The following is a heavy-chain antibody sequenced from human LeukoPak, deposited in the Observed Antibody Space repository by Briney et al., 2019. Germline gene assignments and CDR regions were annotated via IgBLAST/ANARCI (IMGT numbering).Heavy chain of an antibody. CDR2: ISPYNGNT. V-gene: IGHV1-18*01. Sequence: ASVKVSRKSSGYTFTSYGISGVRHAPGQGLEWMGWISPYNGNTNYAPKLQGRLTMTTDTSTSTAYMELRSLRSDDTAVYYCARDRQCGYWGQGTLVTVSS. CDR3: ARDRQCGY. D-gene: IGHD2-21*01. CDR1: GYTFTSYG. J-gene: IGHJ4*02.